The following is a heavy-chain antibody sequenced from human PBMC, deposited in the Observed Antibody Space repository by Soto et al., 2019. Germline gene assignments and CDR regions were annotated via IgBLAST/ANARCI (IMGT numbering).Heavy chain of an antibody. D-gene: IGHD2-15*01. CDR1: GFTFSSYA. Sequence: GGSLRLSCAASGFTFSSYAMHWVRQAPGKGLEWVAVISYDGSNKYYADSVKGRFTISRDNSKNTLYLQMNSLRAEDTAVYYCARARRYNIVVVVAATLFGWFDPWGQGTLVTVSS. CDR3: ARARRYNIVVVVAATLFGWFDP. CDR2: ISYDGSNK. V-gene: IGHV3-30-3*01. J-gene: IGHJ5*02.